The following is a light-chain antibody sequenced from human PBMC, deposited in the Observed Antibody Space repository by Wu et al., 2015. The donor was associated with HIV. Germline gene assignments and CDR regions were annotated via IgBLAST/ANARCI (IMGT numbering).Light chain of an antibody. V-gene: IGKV3-20*01. Sequence: IVMTQSPATLSVSPGERVTLSCRASQSITSSSLVWYQWRPGQAPRLLIYGASSRATGIPGRFSGSGSGTDFTLTINRLEPEDFAVYFCQQYASSPPAYTFGQGTKLEIK. CDR3: QQYASSPPAYT. J-gene: IGKJ2*01. CDR1: QSITSSS. CDR2: GAS.